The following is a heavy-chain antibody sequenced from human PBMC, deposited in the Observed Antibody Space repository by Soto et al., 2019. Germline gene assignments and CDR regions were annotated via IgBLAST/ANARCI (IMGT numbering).Heavy chain of an antibody. Sequence: RGEALKISCKGSGYSFTSYWIGWVRQMPGKGREWMGIIYPGDSDTRYSPSFQGQGTISADKSISTAYLQWSSLKASDTAMYHCARHYSSVPAALLPHDAFDIWGQRTIVTVSS. J-gene: IGHJ3*02. V-gene: IGHV5-51*01. CDR2: IYPGDSDT. CDR1: GYSFTSYW. D-gene: IGHD2-2*02. CDR3: ARHYSSVPAALLPHDAFDI.